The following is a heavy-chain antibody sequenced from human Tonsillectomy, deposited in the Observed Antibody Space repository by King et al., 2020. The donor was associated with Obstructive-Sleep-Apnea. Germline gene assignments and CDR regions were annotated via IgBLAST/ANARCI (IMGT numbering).Heavy chain of an antibody. CDR2: VYHSGST. Sequence: QLQESGPGLVKPSETLSLTCTVSGYSISSGYYWGWIRLPPGKRLEWIGNVYHSGSTYYNPSLRSRVTISVDTSENQFSLKLSSVTAADTAVYYWARADWEPTYYYYGLDVWGQGTTVTVSS. CDR3: ARADWEPTYYYYGLDV. CDR1: GYSISSGYY. D-gene: IGHD1-26*01. V-gene: IGHV4-38-2*02. J-gene: IGHJ6*02.